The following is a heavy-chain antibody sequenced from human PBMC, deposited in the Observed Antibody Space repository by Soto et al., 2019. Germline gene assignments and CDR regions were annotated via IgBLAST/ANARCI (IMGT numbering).Heavy chain of an antibody. D-gene: IGHD6-6*01. CDR2: IYPGDSDT. V-gene: IGHV5-51*01. CDR1: GYSFTSYW. Sequence: GESLKISCKGSGYSFTSYWIGWVRQMPGKGLEWMGIIYPGDSDTRYSPSFQGQVTISADKSISTAYLRWSSLKASDTAMYYCASTYSSSLGHNWFDPWGQGTLVTVSS. J-gene: IGHJ5*02. CDR3: ASTYSSSLGHNWFDP.